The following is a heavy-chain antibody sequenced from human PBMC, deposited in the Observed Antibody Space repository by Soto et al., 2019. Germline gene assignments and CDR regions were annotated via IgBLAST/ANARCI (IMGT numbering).Heavy chain of an antibody. J-gene: IGHJ3*02. Sequence: GGSLRLSCAASGFTFSSYWMSWVRQAPGKGLEWVANIKQDGSEKYYVDSVKGRFTISRDNAKNSLYLQMNSLRAEDTVGYSGGGNTWNDAFDIWGKGQWSPSPQ. CDR2: IKQDGSEK. V-gene: IGHV3-7*01. D-gene: IGHD1-20*01. CDR3: GGNTWNDAFDI. CDR1: GFTFSSYW.